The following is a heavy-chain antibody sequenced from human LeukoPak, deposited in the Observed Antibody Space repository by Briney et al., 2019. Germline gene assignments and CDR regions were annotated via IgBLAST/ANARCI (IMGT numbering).Heavy chain of an antibody. Sequence: SETLSLTCAVSGGSISSSNWWSWVRQPPGKGLERIGEIYHSGSTNYNPSLKSRVTISVDKSKNQFSLKLSSVSAADTAVYYCARVRGTVAIAGAFDIWGQGTMVTVSS. J-gene: IGHJ3*02. D-gene: IGHD5-12*01. V-gene: IGHV4-4*02. CDR1: GGSISSSNW. CDR2: IYHSGST. CDR3: ARVRGTVAIAGAFDI.